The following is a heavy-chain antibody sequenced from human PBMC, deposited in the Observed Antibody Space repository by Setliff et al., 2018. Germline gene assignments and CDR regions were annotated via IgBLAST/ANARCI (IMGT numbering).Heavy chain of an antibody. Sequence: SETLSLTCSVSGGSMIGYYWSWVRQAPGKELEWIGYSVDGSTNYNPSLKSRVTISGDTSKNQFSLKLTSVTAADTAVYYCARSLGSGSWWNSRPFYSDYWGQGTLVTVPQ. V-gene: IGHV4-59*08. J-gene: IGHJ4*02. CDR1: GGSMIGYY. CDR3: ARSLGSGSWWNSRPFYSDY. CDR2: SVDGST. D-gene: IGHD3-10*01.